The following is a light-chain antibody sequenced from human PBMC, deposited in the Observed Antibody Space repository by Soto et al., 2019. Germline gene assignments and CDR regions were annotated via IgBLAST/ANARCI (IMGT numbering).Light chain of an antibody. J-gene: IGKJ1*01. CDR2: GAS. CDR1: QSVSSSY. Sequence: TKSPATLSLSPGGRASLSCRASQSVSSSYLAWYQQKPGRAPRLLIYGASSRATGIPDRFSGSGSGTDFSLTISRLEPEDFSVYFSQQDGGRPRTFGRGTKVDIK. V-gene: IGKV3-20*01. CDR3: QQDGGRPRT.